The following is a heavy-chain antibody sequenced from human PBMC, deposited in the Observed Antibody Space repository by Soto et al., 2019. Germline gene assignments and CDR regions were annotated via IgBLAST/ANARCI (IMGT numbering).Heavy chain of an antibody. Sequence: ASVKVSCKASGYTFTRYGISWVRQAPGQGLEWMGWISAYNGNTNYAEKVQGRVTMTTDTPTSIAYMELGSLRSDDTAVYYCARDRPSTYYDDSSGYYYEGYFDYWGQGTLVTVSS. V-gene: IGHV1-18*01. CDR1: GYTFTRYG. J-gene: IGHJ4*02. D-gene: IGHD3-22*01. CDR3: ARDRPSTYYDDSSGYYYEGYFDY. CDR2: ISAYNGNT.